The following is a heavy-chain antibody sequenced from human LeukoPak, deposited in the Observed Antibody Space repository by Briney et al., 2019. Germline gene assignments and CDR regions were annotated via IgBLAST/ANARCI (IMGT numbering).Heavy chain of an antibody. J-gene: IGHJ3*01. V-gene: IGHV3-21*06. D-gene: IGHD3-22*01. CDR2: ILSTSGYM. Sequence: GGSLSLACAASGFTFGSYNMGWVRQSPGGVLEWVSTILSTSGYMYYADSVEDRFTVSRDNARNSLYLQMNSLRAEDTAVYYCARHYSVGYYAFDAFDLWGQGTMVTVSS. CDR1: GFTFGSYN. CDR3: ARHYSVGYYAFDAFDL.